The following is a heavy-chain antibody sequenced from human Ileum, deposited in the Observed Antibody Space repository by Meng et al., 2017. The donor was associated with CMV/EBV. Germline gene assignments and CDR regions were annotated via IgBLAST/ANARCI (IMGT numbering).Heavy chain of an antibody. Sequence: QVQPQGSGPGLVKPSETLSLPCTVSDGSISSYYWSWIRQSAGKGLEWIGRIHTSGTTNYNPSLKSRVTLSLDTSKDQFSLKLTSVTAADTAVYYCAREKSSCTSSTCYGVDSWGQGTLVTVSS. D-gene: IGHD2-2*01. V-gene: IGHV4-4*07. CDR1: DGSISSYY. CDR3: AREKSSCTSSTCYGVDS. J-gene: IGHJ4*02. CDR2: IHTSGTT.